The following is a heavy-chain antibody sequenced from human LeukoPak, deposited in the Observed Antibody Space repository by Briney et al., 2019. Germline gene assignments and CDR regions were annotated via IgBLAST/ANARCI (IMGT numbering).Heavy chain of an antibody. Sequence: GGSLRLSCVASGFSFSSYWMHWVRQAPGKGLVWVSRINTDGTTTDYADSVKGRFTISRDNAKNTLYLQMNSLRAEDTAVYYCARPGERFLEWSPYGMDVWGQGTTVTVSS. D-gene: IGHD3-3*01. CDR1: GFSFSSYW. CDR3: ARPGERFLEWSPYGMDV. CDR2: INTDGTTT. J-gene: IGHJ6*02. V-gene: IGHV3-74*01.